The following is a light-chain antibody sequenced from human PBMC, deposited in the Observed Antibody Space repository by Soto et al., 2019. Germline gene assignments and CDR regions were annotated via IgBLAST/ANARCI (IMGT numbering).Light chain of an antibody. Sequence: DIVMTQSPATLSVSPGERATLSCRASQSINTNLAWYQQQPGQAPRLLIYGASTRATVIPARFSGSGSGTEFTLTISGLQADDFAVYYCQQYHHWPPKVTFGPGTRVDI. CDR3: QQYHHWPPKVT. J-gene: IGKJ3*01. CDR1: QSINTN. V-gene: IGKV3-15*01. CDR2: GAS.